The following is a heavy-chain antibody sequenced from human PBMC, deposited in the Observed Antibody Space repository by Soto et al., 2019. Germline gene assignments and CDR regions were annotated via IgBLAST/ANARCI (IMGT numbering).Heavy chain of an antibody. CDR1: GFTFSSHC. V-gene: IGHV3-23*01. D-gene: IGHD5-18*01. CDR3: AKVGGYSFEYINYKAMDV. Sequence: GGSLRLSCAASGFTFSSHCMSWVRQAPGKGLEWVSGISGSGKNTYYADSVKGRFSISRDNSKNTLYLQMNSLRAEDTALYYCAKVGGYSFEYINYKAMDVWGQGTTLTVSS. CDR2: ISGSGKNT. J-gene: IGHJ6*02.